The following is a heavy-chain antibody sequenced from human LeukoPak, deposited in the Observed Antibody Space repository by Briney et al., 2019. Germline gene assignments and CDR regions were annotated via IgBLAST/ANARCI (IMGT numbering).Heavy chain of an antibody. Sequence: GASVKVSCKASGYTFSSYAMNWVRQAPGQGLEWMGWINTNTGNPTYAQGFTGRFVFSLDTSVSTAYLQISSLKAEDTAVYYCARDHDSGGFTYYFDYWGQGTLVTVSS. D-gene: IGHD3-22*01. J-gene: IGHJ4*02. CDR3: ARDHDSGGFTYYFDY. V-gene: IGHV7-4-1*02. CDR2: INTNTGNP. CDR1: GYTFSSYA.